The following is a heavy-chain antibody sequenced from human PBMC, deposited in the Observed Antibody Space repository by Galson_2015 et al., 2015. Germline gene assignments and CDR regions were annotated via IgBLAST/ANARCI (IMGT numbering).Heavy chain of an antibody. V-gene: IGHV3-11*01. Sequence: SLRLSCAASGFTFSDYYMSWIRQAPGKGLEWVSYISSSGSTIYYADSVKGRFTISRDNAKNSLYLQMNSLRAEDTAVYYCARVKSRDGYTNGVDAFDIWGQGTMVTVSS. D-gene: IGHD5-24*01. CDR3: ARVKSRDGYTNGVDAFDI. CDR2: ISSSGSTI. CDR1: GFTFSDYY. J-gene: IGHJ3*02.